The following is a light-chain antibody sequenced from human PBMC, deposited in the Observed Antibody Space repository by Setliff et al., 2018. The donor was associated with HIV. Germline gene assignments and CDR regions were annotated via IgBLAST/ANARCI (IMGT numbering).Light chain of an antibody. V-gene: IGLV2-14*03. CDR1: SSDIGSSKF. CDR3: SSYSINNLYV. CDR2: NVD. J-gene: IGLJ1*01. Sequence: QSALAQPASVSGSPGQSITISCTGTSSDIGSSKFVSWYRQHQGKVPKVMIYNVDKRPSGVSNRFSGSKSGNTASLTISGLQIEDEADYFCSSYSINNLYVFASGTKV.